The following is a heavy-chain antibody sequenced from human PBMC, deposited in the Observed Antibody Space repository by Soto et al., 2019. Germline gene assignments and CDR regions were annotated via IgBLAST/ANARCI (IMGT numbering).Heavy chain of an antibody. Sequence: SETLSLTCTVSGGSISSYYWSWIRQPPGKGLEWIGYIYYSGSTNYNPSLKSRVTISVDTSKNQFSLKLSSVTAADTAVYYCARHGYSSLRPDAQYAFDIWGQGTMVTVSS. CDR1: GGSISSYY. CDR2: IYYSGST. J-gene: IGHJ3*02. V-gene: IGHV4-59*08. CDR3: ARHGYSSLRPDAQYAFDI. D-gene: IGHD6-13*01.